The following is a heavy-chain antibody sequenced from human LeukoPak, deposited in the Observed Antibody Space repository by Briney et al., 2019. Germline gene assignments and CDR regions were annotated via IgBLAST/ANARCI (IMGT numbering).Heavy chain of an antibody. CDR1: GFTFSNYA. Sequence: QSGGSLRLSCAASGFTFSNYAISWVRQAPGKGLEWVATIKSDGSAQYYVDSVKGRFTISRENAKNSLFLQINSLRAEDTAVYYCANGGTYSSGPWGQGTLVTVSS. V-gene: IGHV3-7*01. D-gene: IGHD3-22*01. CDR3: ANGGTYSSGP. J-gene: IGHJ5*02. CDR2: IKSDGSAQ.